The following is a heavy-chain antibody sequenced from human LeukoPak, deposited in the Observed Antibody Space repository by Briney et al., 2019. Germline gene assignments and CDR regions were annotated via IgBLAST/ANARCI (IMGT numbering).Heavy chain of an antibody. Sequence: GRSLRLSCAASRFTFSSYGMNWVRQAPGKGVEGVSYISNCSSTIYYADSVKGGFTISRENAKNSLYLQMSSLRDEETAVYYCARDGNLGYCSSTSCSGFDPWGQGTLVTVSS. CDR3: ARDGNLGYCSSTSCSGFDP. V-gene: IGHV3-48*02. J-gene: IGHJ5*02. CDR1: RFTFSSYG. D-gene: IGHD2-2*01. CDR2: ISNCSSTI.